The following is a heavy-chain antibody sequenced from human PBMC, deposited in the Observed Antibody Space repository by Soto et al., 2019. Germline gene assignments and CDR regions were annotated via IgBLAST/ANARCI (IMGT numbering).Heavy chain of an antibody. J-gene: IGHJ3*02. D-gene: IGHD3-22*01. CDR1: GGSISSGGYS. Sequence: SETLSLTCAVSGGSISSGGYSWSWIRQPPGKGLEWIGYIYHSGSTYYNPSLKSRVTISVDRSKNQFSLKLSSVTAADTAVYYCASTYYYDSSGYFHAFDIWGQGTMVTVSS. V-gene: IGHV4-30-2*01. CDR3: ASTYYYDSSGYFHAFDI. CDR2: IYHSGST.